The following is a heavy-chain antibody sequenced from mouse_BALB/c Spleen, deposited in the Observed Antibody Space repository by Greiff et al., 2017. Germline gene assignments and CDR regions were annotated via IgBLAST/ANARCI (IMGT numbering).Heavy chain of an antibody. CDR2: IWAGGST. Sequence: QVQLQQSGPGLVAPSQSLSITCTVSGFSLTSYGVHWVRQPPGKGLEWLGVIWAGGSTNYNSALMSRLSISKDNSKSQVFLKMNSLQTDDTARYYCARDRGLRPYYFDYWGQGTTLTVSS. CDR3: ARDRGLRPYYFDY. J-gene: IGHJ2*01. D-gene: IGHD2-2*01. V-gene: IGHV2-9*02. CDR1: GFSLTSYG.